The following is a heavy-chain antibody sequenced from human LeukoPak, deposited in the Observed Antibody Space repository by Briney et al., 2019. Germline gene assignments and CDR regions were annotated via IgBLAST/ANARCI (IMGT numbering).Heavy chain of an antibody. D-gene: IGHD3-22*01. Sequence: ASVKVSCKASGGTFSSYAISWVRQAPGQGLVWMGRIIPILGIANYAQKFQGRVTITADKSTSTAYMELSSLRSEDTAVYYCARDVTPSYYYDSSGPGYWGQGTLVTVSS. V-gene: IGHV1-69*04. CDR3: ARDVTPSYYYDSSGPGY. J-gene: IGHJ4*02. CDR1: GGTFSSYA. CDR2: IIPILGIA.